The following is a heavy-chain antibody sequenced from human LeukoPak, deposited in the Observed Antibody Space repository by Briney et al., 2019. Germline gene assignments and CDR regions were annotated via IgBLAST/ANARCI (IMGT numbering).Heavy chain of an antibody. V-gene: IGHV4-61*02. CDR1: GGSISSGSYY. Sequence: SETLSLTCAVSGGSISSGSYYWSWIRQPAGKGLEWIGRIYTSGSTNYNPSLKSRVTISVDTSKNQFSLKLSSVTAADTAVYYCARAPGWELDWFDPWGQGTLVTVSS. CDR2: IYTSGST. D-gene: IGHD1-26*01. J-gene: IGHJ5*02. CDR3: ARAPGWELDWFDP.